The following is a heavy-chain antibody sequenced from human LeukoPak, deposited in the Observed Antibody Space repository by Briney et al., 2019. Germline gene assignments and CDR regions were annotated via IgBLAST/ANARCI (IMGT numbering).Heavy chain of an antibody. CDR1: GYNFTNYW. CDR2: IYPGDSDT. V-gene: IGHV5-51*01. D-gene: IGHD2-2*01. CDR3: ARVFCSSISCYADFDY. Sequence: GESLKISCQGSGYNFTNYWIGWVRQMPGKGLEWMGIIYPGDSDTRYSQSFQGQVTISADKSIRAAYLQWSSLKASDTAMYYCARVFCSSISCYADFDYWGQGTLVTVSS. J-gene: IGHJ4*02.